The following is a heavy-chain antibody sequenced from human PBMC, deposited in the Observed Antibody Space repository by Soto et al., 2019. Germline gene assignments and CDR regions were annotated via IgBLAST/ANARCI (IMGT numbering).Heavy chain of an antibody. CDR3: VKGRSGYDFDY. CDR1: GGSISDDNYY. CDR2: VTYAGTN. D-gene: IGHD5-12*01. V-gene: IGHV4-39*02. J-gene: IGHJ4*02. Sequence: SETLSLTCTVSGGSISDDNYYWAWVRQPPGKALEWIGDVTYAGTNYYNPSLKNRVTISIDNSKNTLYVQMNSLRAEDTAVYYRVKGRSGYDFDYWGQGTLVTVSS.